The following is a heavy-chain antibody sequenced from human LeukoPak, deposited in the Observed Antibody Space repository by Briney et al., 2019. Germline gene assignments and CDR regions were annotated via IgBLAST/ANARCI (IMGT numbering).Heavy chain of an antibody. CDR2: IYYSGST. CDR1: GGSISSSSYY. D-gene: IGHD3-22*01. Sequence: PSETLSLTCTVSGGSISSSSYYWGWIRQPPGKGLEWIGSIYYSGSTYYNPSLKSRVTISVDTSKNQFSLKLSSVTAADTAVYYCARGVYDSSGYYYESTEGFDYWGQGTLVTVSS. J-gene: IGHJ4*02. V-gene: IGHV4-39*07. CDR3: ARGVYDSSGYYYESTEGFDY.